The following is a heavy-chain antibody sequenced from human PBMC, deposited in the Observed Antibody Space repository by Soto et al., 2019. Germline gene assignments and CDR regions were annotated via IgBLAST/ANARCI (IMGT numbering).Heavy chain of an antibody. V-gene: IGHV4-30-4*01. Sequence: NPSETLSLTCTVSGGSISSGDYYWSWIRQPPGKGLEWIGYIYYSGSTYYNPSLKSRVTISVDTSKNQFSLKLSSVTAADTAVYYCARDRMYYDFWSGYPSPYYYYGMDVWGQGTTVPVSS. J-gene: IGHJ6*02. CDR3: ARDRMYYDFWSGYPSPYYYYGMDV. CDR1: GGSISSGDYY. D-gene: IGHD3-3*01. CDR2: IYYSGST.